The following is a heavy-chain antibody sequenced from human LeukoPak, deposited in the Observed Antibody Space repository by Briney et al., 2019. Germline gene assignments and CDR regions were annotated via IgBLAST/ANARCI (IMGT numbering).Heavy chain of an antibody. J-gene: IGHJ4*02. D-gene: IGHD6-13*01. V-gene: IGHV3-21*01. CDR3: ARGWEGSGWWSPTTQYYFDY. Sequence: PGGSLRLSCAASGFTFSSYSMNWVRQAPGKGLEWVSSISSSSSYIYYADSVKGRFTISRDNAKNSLYLQMNSLRAEDTAVYYCARGWEGSGWWSPTTQYYFDYWGQGTLVTVSS. CDR1: GFTFSSYS. CDR2: ISSSSSYI.